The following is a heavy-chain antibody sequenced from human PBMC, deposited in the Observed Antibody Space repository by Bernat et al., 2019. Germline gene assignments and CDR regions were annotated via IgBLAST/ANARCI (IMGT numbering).Heavy chain of an antibody. Sequence: QVQLVESGGGVVQPGRSLRLSCAASGFSVRNYALHWVRQAPGRGLEWVAAISYDGSKKYYVDSVKGRFTISRDDSRSTMYLQMNSLRAEDTAVYYCARAPEGLDYWGQGTLVTVSS. D-gene: IGHD2-21*01. CDR2: ISYDGSKK. V-gene: IGHV3-30*03. CDR3: ARAPEGLDY. J-gene: IGHJ4*02. CDR1: GFSVRNYA.